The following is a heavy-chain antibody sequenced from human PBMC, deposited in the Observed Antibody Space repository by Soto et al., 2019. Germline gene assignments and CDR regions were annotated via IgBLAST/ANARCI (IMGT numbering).Heavy chain of an antibody. D-gene: IGHD4-17*01. V-gene: IGHV4-34*01. CDR1: GGSFSGYY. Sequence: ETLSLTCAVYGGSFSGYYWSWIRQPPGKGLEWIGEINHSGSTNYNPSLKSRVTISVDTSKNQFSLKLSSVTAADTAVYYCARQLGVTTSPRYYYYGMDVWGQGTTVTVSS. J-gene: IGHJ6*02. CDR2: INHSGST. CDR3: ARQLGVTTSPRYYYYGMDV.